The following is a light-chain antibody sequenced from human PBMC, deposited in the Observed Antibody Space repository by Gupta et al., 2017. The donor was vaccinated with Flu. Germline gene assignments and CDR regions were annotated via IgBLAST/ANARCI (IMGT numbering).Light chain of an antibody. CDR2: GTS. CDR3: QQDGSSIYN. Sequence: EIVLTQSPGTLSLSPGERATLSCRASQTISSNYLAWYQQKPGQAPRLLIYGTSSRATAIPDRFSGSGSGTEFTLTISRLEPEDFAVYYCQQDGSSIYNFGQGTKVEIK. V-gene: IGKV3-20*01. CDR1: QTISSNY. J-gene: IGKJ2*01.